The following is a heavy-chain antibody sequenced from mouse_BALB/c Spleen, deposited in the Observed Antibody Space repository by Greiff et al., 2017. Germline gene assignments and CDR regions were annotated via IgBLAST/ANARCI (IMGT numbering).Heavy chain of an antibody. J-gene: IGHJ1*01. CDR1: GYTFSSYW. CDR2: ILPGSGST. D-gene: IGHD1-1*01. CDR3: ARVLLLRTGYFDV. V-gene: IGHV1-9*01. Sequence: QVQLQQSGAELMKPGASVKISCKATGYTFSSYWIEWVKQRPGHGLEWIGEILPGSGSTNYNEKFKGKATFTADTSSNTAYMQLSSLTSEDSAVYDCARVLLLRTGYFDVWGAGTTVTVSS.